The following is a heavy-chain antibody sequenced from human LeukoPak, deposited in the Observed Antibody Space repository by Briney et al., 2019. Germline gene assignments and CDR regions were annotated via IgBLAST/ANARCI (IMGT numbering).Heavy chain of an antibody. CDR1: GFTFSNYC. D-gene: IGHD3-10*02. J-gene: IGHJ6*04. CDR2: IKQDGSEK. Sequence: GGSLRLSCAASGFTFSNYCMNWVRQAPGKGLEWVANIKQDGSEKYYVDSVRGRFTISRDNAKNSLYLQMNSLRAEDTAVYYCAELGITMIGGVWGKGTTVTISS. CDR3: AELGITMIGGV. V-gene: IGHV3-7*01.